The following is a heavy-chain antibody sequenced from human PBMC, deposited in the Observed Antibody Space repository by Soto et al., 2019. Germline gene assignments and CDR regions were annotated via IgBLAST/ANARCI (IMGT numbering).Heavy chain of an antibody. V-gene: IGHV3-30-3*01. CDR3: ARDGDPSEFDRYAGY. CDR1: GFTFSSYA. D-gene: IGHD2-21*02. Sequence: GGSLRLSCAASGFTFSSYAMHWVRQAPGKGLEWVAVISYDGSNKYYADSVKGRFTISRDNSKNTLYLQMNSLRAEDTAVYYCARDGDPSEFDRYAGYWGQGTLVTVSS. CDR2: ISYDGSNK. J-gene: IGHJ4*02.